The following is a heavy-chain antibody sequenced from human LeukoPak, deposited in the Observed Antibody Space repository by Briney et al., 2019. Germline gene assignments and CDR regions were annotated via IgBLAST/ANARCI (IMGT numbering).Heavy chain of an antibody. J-gene: IGHJ4*02. CDR3: AKQLAAAGMG. D-gene: IGHD6-13*01. CDR1: GFTFSSYG. Sequence: PGRSLRLSCAASGFTFSSYGMHWVRQAPGKGLEWVAVISYDGSNKYYADSVKGRFTISRDNSKNTLYLQMNSLRAEDTAVYYCAKQLAAAGMGWGQGTLVTVSS. CDR2: ISYDGSNK. V-gene: IGHV3-30*18.